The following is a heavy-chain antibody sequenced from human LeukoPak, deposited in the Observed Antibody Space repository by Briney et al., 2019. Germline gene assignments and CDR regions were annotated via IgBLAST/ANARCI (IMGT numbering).Heavy chain of an antibody. D-gene: IGHD3-22*01. CDR1: GGSISSSSYY. Sequence: PSETLSLTCTVSGGSISSSSYYWGWIRQPPGKGLEWIGEINHSGSTNYNPSLKSRVTISVDTSKNQFSLKLSSVTAADTAVYYCARGDYDSSGSIGFDIWGQGTMVTVSS. J-gene: IGHJ3*02. CDR3: ARGDYDSSGSIGFDI. V-gene: IGHV4-39*07. CDR2: INHSGST.